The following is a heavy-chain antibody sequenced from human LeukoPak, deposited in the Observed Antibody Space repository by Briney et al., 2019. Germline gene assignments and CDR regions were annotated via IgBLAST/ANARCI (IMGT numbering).Heavy chain of an antibody. D-gene: IGHD3-22*01. V-gene: IGHV1-2*02. CDR3: ARESSLSGYSSDAFDI. CDR1: GYTFTGYY. Sequence: ASVKVSCKASGYTFTGYYMHRVRQAPGQGLEWMGWINPNNGGTNYAQKFQGRVTMTRDTSISTAYMELSRLRSDDTAVYYCARESSLSGYSSDAFDIWGQGTMVTVSS. J-gene: IGHJ3*02. CDR2: INPNNGGT.